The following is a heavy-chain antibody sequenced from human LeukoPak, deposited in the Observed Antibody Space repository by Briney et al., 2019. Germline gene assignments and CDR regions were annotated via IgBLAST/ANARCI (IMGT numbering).Heavy chain of an antibody. CDR2: IYTGGST. CDR1: GFTVSSSY. J-gene: IGHJ4*02. Sequence: QPGGSLRLSCAASGFTVSSSYMNWVRQAPGKGLECVSVIYTGGSTYYADSVKGRFTISGNNSKNTLYLQMNSLRAEDTAVYYCARDANKKNYFDCWGQGTLVTVSS. D-gene: IGHD2/OR15-2a*01. CDR3: ARDANKKNYFDC. V-gene: IGHV3-53*01.